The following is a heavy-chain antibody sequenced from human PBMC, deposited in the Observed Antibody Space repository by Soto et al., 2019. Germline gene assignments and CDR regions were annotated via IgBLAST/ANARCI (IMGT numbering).Heavy chain of an antibody. V-gene: IGHV1-69*13. CDR1: GVTFSSYA. D-gene: IGHD6-13*01. CDR3: ARSKSSMGSSWYPIYAFDI. CDR2: IIPIFGTA. J-gene: IGHJ3*02. Sequence: GASVKVSCKASGVTFSSYAISWVRQVPGQGLEWMGGIIPIFGTANYAQKFQGRVTITADESTSTAYMELSSLRSEDTAVYYCARSKSSMGSSWYPIYAFDIWGQGTMVTVSS.